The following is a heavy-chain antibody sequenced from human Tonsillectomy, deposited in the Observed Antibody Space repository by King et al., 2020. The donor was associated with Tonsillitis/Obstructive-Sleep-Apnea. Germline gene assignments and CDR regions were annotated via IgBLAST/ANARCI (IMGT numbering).Heavy chain of an antibody. J-gene: IGHJ6*02. D-gene: IGHD3-3*01. CDR2: INHSGST. CDR3: ARGGESGSIFGGYYYYGMDV. CDR1: GGSFSGYY. Sequence: VQLQQWGAGLLKPSETLSLTCAVYGGSFSGYYWSWIRQPPGKGLEWIGEINHSGSTNYNPSLKSRVTISVDTSKNQFSLKLSSVTAADTAVYYCARGGESGSIFGGYYYYGMDVWGQGTTVTVSS. V-gene: IGHV4-34*01.